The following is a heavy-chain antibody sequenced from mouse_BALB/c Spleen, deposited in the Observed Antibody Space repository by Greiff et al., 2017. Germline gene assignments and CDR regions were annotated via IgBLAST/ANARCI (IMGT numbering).Heavy chain of an antibody. D-gene: IGHD1-2*01. Sequence: QVQLQQSGPGLVAPSQSLSITCTVSGFSLTSYDISWIRQPPGKGLEWLGVIWTGGGTNYNSAFMSRLSISKDNSKSQVFLKMNSLQTEDTAIYYCVREYYGYYAMDYWGQGTSVTVSS. CDR2: IWTGGGT. CDR3: VREYYGYYAMDY. CDR1: GFSLTSYD. J-gene: IGHJ4*01. V-gene: IGHV2-9-2*01.